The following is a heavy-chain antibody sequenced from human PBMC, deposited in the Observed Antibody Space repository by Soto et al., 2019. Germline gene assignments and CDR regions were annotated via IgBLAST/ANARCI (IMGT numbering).Heavy chain of an antibody. CDR1: GVSISSSNSY. CDR3: ARHYLEYQLLPNYFSGMGV. J-gene: IGHJ6*01. Sequence: QLQLQESGPGLVKPSETLSLTCTVSGVSISSSNSYWGWIRQPPGKGLEWIGSVYYAGFTYYNPSHKSRVTMSIDTSKNQFSLKVTSVTAAATAVYYCARHYLEYQLLPNYFSGMGVWGQGTTVTVSS. D-gene: IGHD2-2*01. CDR2: VYYAGFT. V-gene: IGHV4-39*01.